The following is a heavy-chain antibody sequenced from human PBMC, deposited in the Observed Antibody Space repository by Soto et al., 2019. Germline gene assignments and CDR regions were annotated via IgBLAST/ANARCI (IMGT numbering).Heavy chain of an antibody. CDR3: AKDRGDYEYFDY. CDR2: ISGSGGST. J-gene: IGHJ4*02. Sequence: EVQLLESGGGLVEPGGSLRLSCAASGFTFSSYAMSWVRQAPGKGLEWVSAISGSGGSTYYADSVKGRFTISRDNSKNTLYLQMNGQRAEETAVYYCAKDRGDYEYFDYWGKETLVAVAS. D-gene: IGHD2-21*02. CDR1: GFTFSSYA. V-gene: IGHV3-23*01.